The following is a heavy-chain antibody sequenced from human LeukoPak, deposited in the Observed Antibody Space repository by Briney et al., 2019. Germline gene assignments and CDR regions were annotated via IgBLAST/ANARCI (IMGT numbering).Heavy chain of an antibody. D-gene: IGHD3-10*02. V-gene: IGHV3-30*02. CDR2: IQNDGNDK. CDR1: GFTFSSYG. CDR3: AELGITMIGGV. J-gene: IGHJ6*04. Sequence: PGGSLRLSCAASGFTFSSYGMTWVRQAPGKGLEWVAFIQNDGNDKYYADSVKGRFTVSRDNSKNTLDLQMNGLRAEDTAVYYCAELGITMIGGVWGKGTTVTVSS.